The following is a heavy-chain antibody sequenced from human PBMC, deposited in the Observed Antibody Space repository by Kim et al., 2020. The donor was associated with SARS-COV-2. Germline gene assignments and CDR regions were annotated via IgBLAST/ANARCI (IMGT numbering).Heavy chain of an antibody. D-gene: IGHD3-22*01. Sequence: SLKSRITISVDKSKNQFSLKLSSVTAADTAVYYCARTRITMIVVVTHFDYWGQGTLVTVSS. J-gene: IGHJ4*02. V-gene: IGHV4-31*02. CDR3: ARTRITMIVVVTHFDY.